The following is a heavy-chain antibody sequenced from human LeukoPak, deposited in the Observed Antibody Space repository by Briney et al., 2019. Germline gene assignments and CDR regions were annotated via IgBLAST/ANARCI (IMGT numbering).Heavy chain of an antibody. V-gene: IGHV4-34*01. CDR2: INHSGST. J-gene: IGHJ6*03. D-gene: IGHD2-15*01. CDR1: GGSFSGYY. CDR3: ARGDIVVVVAARYYYYYMDV. Sequence: SETLSLTCAVYGGSFSGYYWSWIRQPPGKGLEWIGEINHSGSTSYNPSLKSRVTISVDTSKNQFSLKLSSVTAADTAVYYCARGDIVVVVAARYYYYYMDVWGKGTTVTVSS.